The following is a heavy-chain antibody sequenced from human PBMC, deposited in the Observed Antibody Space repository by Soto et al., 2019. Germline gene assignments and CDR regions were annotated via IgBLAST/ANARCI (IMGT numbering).Heavy chain of an antibody. V-gene: IGHV5-51*01. Sequence: GESLKISCLGSGDSFSNYWIAWVRQMPGKGLEWMGIIFPADSDTKYSPSFQGQVTISADKSISTAYLQWSSLKASDTAMYYCASSVVVPSTMKYFDYWGQGSLVTVSX. CDR3: ASSVVVPSTMKYFDY. CDR2: IFPADSDT. CDR1: GDSFSNYW. J-gene: IGHJ4*02. D-gene: IGHD2-15*01.